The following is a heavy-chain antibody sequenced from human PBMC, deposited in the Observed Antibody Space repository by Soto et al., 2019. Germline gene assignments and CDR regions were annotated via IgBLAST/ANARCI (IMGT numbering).Heavy chain of an antibody. CDR2: IKSKNSGGAT. CDR3: TAVSRFGATWPRFHQ. CDR1: GFTFSDAW. J-gene: IGHJ4*02. Sequence: PGGSLRLSCAAPGFTFSDAWTSWVRPATGKGLEWVGRIKSKNSGGATDNAAPVKGIFSIAGNDSNNSLYLLMFNLKAEDTVVYCFTAVSRFGATWPRFHQWGQGTLVTVSS. D-gene: IGHD3-3*01. V-gene: IGHV3-15*01.